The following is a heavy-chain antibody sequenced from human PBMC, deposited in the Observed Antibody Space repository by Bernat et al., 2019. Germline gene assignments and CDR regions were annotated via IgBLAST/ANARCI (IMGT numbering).Heavy chain of an antibody. CDR3: ARGLGGVIVMPFDY. CDR1: GGSISSSSYY. CDR2: IYYSGST. V-gene: IGHV4-39*01. Sequence: QLQLQESGPGLVKPSETLSLTCTVSGGSISSSSYYWGWIRQPPGKGLEWIGSIYYSGSTYYNPSLKSRVTISVDTSKNQLSLKLGSVTAADTAVYYCARGLGGVIVMPFDYWGQGTLVTVSS. J-gene: IGHJ4*02. D-gene: IGHD3-16*02.